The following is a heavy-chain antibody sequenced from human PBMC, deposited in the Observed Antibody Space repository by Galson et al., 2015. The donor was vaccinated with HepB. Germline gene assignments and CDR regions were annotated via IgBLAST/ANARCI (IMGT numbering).Heavy chain of an antibody. CDR3: ARGSGPTGNHYWYFDL. J-gene: IGHJ2*01. V-gene: IGHV1-18*01. D-gene: IGHD1-14*01. Sequence: SVKVSCKASGYTFTSYGISWVRQAPGQGLEWMGWISAYNGNTNYAQKLQGRFTISRDNARNSLDLQMTSLRAEDTAVYYCARGSGPTGNHYWYFDLWGRGTLVTVSS. CDR2: ISAYNGNT. CDR1: GYTFTSYG.